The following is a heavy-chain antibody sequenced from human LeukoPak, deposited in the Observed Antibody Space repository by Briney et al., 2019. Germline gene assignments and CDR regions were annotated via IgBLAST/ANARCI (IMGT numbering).Heavy chain of an antibody. CDR3: ARGRDIAAAGTAIFDY. D-gene: IGHD6-13*01. CDR2: INPNSGGT. V-gene: IGHV1-2*02. CDR1: GYTFTGYY. J-gene: IGHJ4*02. Sequence: ASVKVSCKASGYTFTGYYMHWVRQAPGQGLEWMGWINPNSGGTNYAQKFQGRVTMTRDTSINTAYMELSRLRSDDTVVYYCARGRDIAAAGTAIFDYWGQGTLVTVSS.